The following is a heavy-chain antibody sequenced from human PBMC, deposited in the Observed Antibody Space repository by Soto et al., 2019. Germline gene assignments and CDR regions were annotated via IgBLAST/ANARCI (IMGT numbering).Heavy chain of an antibody. CDR3: AKDVTVGGGAVDY. Sequence: EVQLLESGGGLVQPGGSLRLSCAASGFTFSGYAMNWVRQAPGKGLEWVSVISGSGGTTYYADSVKGRFTISRDNSKNKMYLQMNSVRAEDTAVYYCAKDVTVGGGAVDYWGQGTLVTVSS. V-gene: IGHV3-23*01. CDR2: ISGSGGTT. D-gene: IGHD3-10*01. CDR1: GFTFSGYA. J-gene: IGHJ4*02.